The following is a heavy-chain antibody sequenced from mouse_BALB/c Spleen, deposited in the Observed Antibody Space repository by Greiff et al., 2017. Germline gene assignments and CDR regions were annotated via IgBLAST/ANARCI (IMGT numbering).Heavy chain of an antibody. CDR1: GFSLTSYG. CDR3: ARVYYGYGYFDV. CDR2: IWAGGST. Sequence: VQVLESGPVLVAPSQSLSITCTVSGFSLTSYGVHWVRQPPGKGLEWLGVIWAGGSTNYNSALMSRLSISKDNSKSQVFLKMNSLQTDDTAMYYCARVYYGYGYFDVWGAGTTVTVSS. D-gene: IGHD1-1*01. J-gene: IGHJ1*01. V-gene: IGHV2-9*02.